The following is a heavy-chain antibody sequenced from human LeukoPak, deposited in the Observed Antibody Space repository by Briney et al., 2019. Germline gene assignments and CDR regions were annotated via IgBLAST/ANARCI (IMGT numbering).Heavy chain of an antibody. CDR1: GFTFDDYA. CDR2: ISWNSGSI. CDR3: AKDNLGSSGWYDY. D-gene: IGHD6-19*01. Sequence: GRSLRLSCAASGFTFDDYAMHWVRQAPGKGLEWVSGISWNSGSIGYADSVKGRLTISRDNAKNSLYLQMNSLRAEDTALYYCAKDNLGSSGWYDYWGQGTLVTVSS. J-gene: IGHJ4*02. V-gene: IGHV3-9*01.